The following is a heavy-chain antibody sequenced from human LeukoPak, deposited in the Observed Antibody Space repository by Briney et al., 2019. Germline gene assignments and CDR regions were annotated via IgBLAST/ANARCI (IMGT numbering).Heavy chain of an antibody. CDR2: THYGGNT. J-gene: IGHJ4*02. V-gene: IGHV4-39*01. CDR3: AGRVGATIWTGMEF. Sequence: SETLSLTCNVSGASMSTSSHYWGWIRQPPGKGLEWIGSTHYGGNTYYNPSLNSRVTISVDTSKKQFSLKLTSVTAADTAVYYYAGRVGATIWTGMEFWGQGTLVTVSS. CDR1: GASMSTSSHY. D-gene: IGHD1-26*01.